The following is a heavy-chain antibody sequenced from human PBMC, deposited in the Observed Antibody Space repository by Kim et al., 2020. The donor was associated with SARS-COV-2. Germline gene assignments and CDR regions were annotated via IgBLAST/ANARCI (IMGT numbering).Heavy chain of an antibody. D-gene: IGHD6-13*01. CDR3: ARDRVRYSSSWYYFDY. Sequence: GGSLRLSCAASGFTFSSYAMHWVRQAPGKGLEWVAVISYDGSNKYYADSVKGRFTISRDNSKNTLYLQMNSLRAEDTAVYYCARDRVRYSSSWYYFDYWGQGTLVTVSS. J-gene: IGHJ4*02. CDR1: GFTFSSYA. V-gene: IGHV3-30*04. CDR2: ISYDGSNK.